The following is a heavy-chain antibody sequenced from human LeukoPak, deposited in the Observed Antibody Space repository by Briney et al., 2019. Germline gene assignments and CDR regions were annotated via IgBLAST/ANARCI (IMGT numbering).Heavy chain of an antibody. CDR3: AKDRSGSYSQGLDY. CDR2: ISYDGSNK. V-gene: IGHV3-30-3*01. Sequence: PGGSLRLSCAASGFTFSSYAMHWVRQAPGKGLEWVAAISYDGSNKYYADSVKGRFTISRDNSKNTLYLQMNSLRAEDTAVYYCAKDRSGSYSQGLDYWGQGTLVTVSS. J-gene: IGHJ4*02. CDR1: GFTFSSYA. D-gene: IGHD1-26*01.